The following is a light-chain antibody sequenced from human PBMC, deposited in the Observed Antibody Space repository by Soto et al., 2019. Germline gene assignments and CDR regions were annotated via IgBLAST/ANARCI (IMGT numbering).Light chain of an antibody. J-gene: IGKJ4*01. V-gene: IGKV3-20*01. CDR3: QQYGSSPLT. CDR2: GAS. CDR1: QSVSYN. Sequence: EIVMTQSPATLSVSPVERVTLSCMASQSVSYNLAWYQHRPGQAPRLLIYGASSRATGIPDRFSGSGSGTDFTLTISRLEPEDFAVYYCQQYGSSPLTFGGGTKVDIK.